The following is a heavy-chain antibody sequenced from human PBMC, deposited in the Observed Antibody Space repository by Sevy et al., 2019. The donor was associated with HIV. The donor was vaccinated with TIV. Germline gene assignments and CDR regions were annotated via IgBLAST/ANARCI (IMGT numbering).Heavy chain of an antibody. CDR3: ARESYDFWTGPVDYDYGMDV. J-gene: IGHJ6*02. CDR1: GYTFSDSGYY. CDR2: INPKSGAT. D-gene: IGHD3-3*01. Sequence: ASVKVSCKASGYTFSDSGYYVHWVRQAPGQGLEWMGWINPKSGATNYAQKFQGRVTMTRDTSVSTANMELGRLRSDDTAVYYSARESYDFWTGPVDYDYGMDVWGQGTTVTVSS. V-gene: IGHV1-2*02.